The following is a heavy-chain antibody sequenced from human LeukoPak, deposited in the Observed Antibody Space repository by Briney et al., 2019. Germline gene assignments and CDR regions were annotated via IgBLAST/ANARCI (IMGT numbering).Heavy chain of an antibody. D-gene: IGHD1-14*01. CDR1: GFTFSTYA. CDR2: TSASGAST. J-gene: IGHJ4*02. Sequence: PGGSLRLSCAASGFTFSTYAMHWVRQAPGKGLEWVSATSASGASTYYADSVKGRFTISRDNSKNTLYLQMNSLRVEDTAVYYCAKNLKREPDWGQGTLVTVSS. CDR3: AKNLKREPD. V-gene: IGHV3-23*01.